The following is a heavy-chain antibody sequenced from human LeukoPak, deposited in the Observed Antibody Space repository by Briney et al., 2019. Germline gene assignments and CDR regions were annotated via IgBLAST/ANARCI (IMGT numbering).Heavy chain of an antibody. CDR1: GYTFTGYY. CDR3: ARDASYNRPAYYFDY. CDR2: INPNSGGT. J-gene: IGHJ4*02. D-gene: IGHD1-14*01. Sequence: ASVKVSCKASGYTFTGYYMHWVRQAPGQGLEWMGWINPNSGGTNYAQKFQGRVTMTRDTSISTVYMELSSLRSEDTAVFYCARDASYNRPAYYFDYWGQGTLVAVSS. V-gene: IGHV1-2*02.